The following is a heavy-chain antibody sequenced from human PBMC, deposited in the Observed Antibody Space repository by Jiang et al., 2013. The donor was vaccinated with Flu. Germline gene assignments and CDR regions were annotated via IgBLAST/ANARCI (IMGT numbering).Heavy chain of an antibody. J-gene: IGHJ1*01. CDR2: IKPRWKCG. CDR1: GFTFSKDW. V-gene: IGHV3-7*03. CDR3: ARDTYGYSH. Sequence: VQLLESGGGLVQPGGSLRLSCAASGFTFSKDWMSWLRQAPGKGLEWVANIKPRWKCGILCGLCEGPIHHLQRQRQELTVLQMSSLRAEDTAVYYCARDTYGYSHWGQG. D-gene: IGHD5-18*01.